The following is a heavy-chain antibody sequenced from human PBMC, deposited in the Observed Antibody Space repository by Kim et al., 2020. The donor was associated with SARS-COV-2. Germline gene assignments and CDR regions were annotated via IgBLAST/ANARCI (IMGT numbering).Heavy chain of an antibody. CDR2: ISYDGSNK. D-gene: IGHD6-19*01. CDR3: AREHTSSRIAVAAPGYAFDI. CDR1: GFTFSSYG. Sequence: GGSLRLSCAASGFTFSSYGMHWVRQAPGKGLEWVAVISYDGSNKYYADSVKGRFTISRDNSKNTLYLQMNSLRAEDTAVYYCAREHTSSRIAVAAPGYAFDIWGQGTMVTVSS. V-gene: IGHV3-33*05. J-gene: IGHJ3*02.